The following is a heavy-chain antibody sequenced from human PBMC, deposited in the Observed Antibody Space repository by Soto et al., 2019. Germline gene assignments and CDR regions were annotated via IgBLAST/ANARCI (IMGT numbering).Heavy chain of an antibody. D-gene: IGHD6-13*01. J-gene: IGHJ4*02. V-gene: IGHV4-4*02. Sequence: QVQLQESGPGLVKPSGTLSLTCAVSGGSISSSNWWRWFRQPPGKGLEWIGELYHSGSTNYNPSRKSRVTISVDKSKNQCSLKLSSVTAADTAVYYCARAAMGGSSWPFDYWGQGTLVTVSS. CDR2: LYHSGST. CDR3: ARAAMGGSSWPFDY. CDR1: GGSISSSNW.